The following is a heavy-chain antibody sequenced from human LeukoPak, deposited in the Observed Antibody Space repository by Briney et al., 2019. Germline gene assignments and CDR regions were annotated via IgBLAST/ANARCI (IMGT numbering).Heavy chain of an antibody. V-gene: IGHV1-18*01. D-gene: IGHD3-22*01. CDR3: ARDLMGPYYYDSSGYPPPGD. J-gene: IGHJ4*02. Sequence: GASVKVSCKASGYTFTSYGISWVRQAPGQGLEWMGWISAYNGNTNYAQKLQGRVTMTTDTSTSTAYMELRSLRSDDTAVYYCARDLMGPYYYDSSGYPPPGDWGQGTLVTVSS. CDR2: ISAYNGNT. CDR1: GYTFTSYG.